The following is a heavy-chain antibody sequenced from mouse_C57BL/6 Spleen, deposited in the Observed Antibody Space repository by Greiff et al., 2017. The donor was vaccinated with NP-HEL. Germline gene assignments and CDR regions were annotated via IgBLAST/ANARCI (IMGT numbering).Heavy chain of an antibody. CDR1: GYTFTSYW. V-gene: IGHV1-61*01. CDR2: IYPSDSET. J-gene: IGHJ2*01. Sequence: VQLQQPGAELVRPGSSVKLSCKASGYTFTSYWMDWVKQRPGQGLEWIGNIYPSDSETHYNQKFKDKATLTVDKSSSTAYMQLSSLTSEDSAVYYFAREELGFDYWGQGTTLTVSS. D-gene: IGHD4-1*01. CDR3: AREELGFDY.